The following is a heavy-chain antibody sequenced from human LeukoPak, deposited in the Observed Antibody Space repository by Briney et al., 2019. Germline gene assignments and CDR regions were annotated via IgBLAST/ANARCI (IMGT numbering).Heavy chain of an antibody. J-gene: IGHJ4*02. CDR1: GGSISSDSYY. Sequence: SETLSLTCTVSGGSISSDSYYWTWIRQPAGKGLEWIGRVYTSGSTDYNPSLKSRVSISLDTSKNQFSLKLSPVTAADTAVYYCARGYTYGHGAMFDYWGQGTLVTVSP. V-gene: IGHV4-61*02. D-gene: IGHD5-18*01. CDR3: ARGYTYGHGAMFDY. CDR2: VYTSGST.